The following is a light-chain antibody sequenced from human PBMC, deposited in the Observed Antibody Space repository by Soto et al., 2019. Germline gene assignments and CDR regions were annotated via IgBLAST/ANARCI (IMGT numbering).Light chain of an antibody. Sequence: EIVLTQSPATLSLSPGERATLSCRASQSVSSYLAWYQQKPGQAPRLLIYDASSRATGIPARFSGSGFGTDFTLTISSLEPEDFAVYYCQQRSNWPVTFGQGTRVEIK. J-gene: IGKJ1*01. V-gene: IGKV3-11*01. CDR3: QQRSNWPVT. CDR1: QSVSSY. CDR2: DAS.